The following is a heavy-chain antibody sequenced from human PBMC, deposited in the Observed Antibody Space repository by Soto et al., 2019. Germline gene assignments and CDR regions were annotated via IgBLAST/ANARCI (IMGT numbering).Heavy chain of an antibody. D-gene: IGHD6-13*01. V-gene: IGHV5-51*01. CDR1: GYSFTSYW. Sequence: GESLKISCKGSGYSFTSYWIGWVRQMPGKGLEWMGIIYPGDSDTRYSPSFQGQVTISADKSISTAYLQWSSLKASDTAMYYCARQTGIAAAGRGNDAFDIWGQGTMVTVSS. CDR2: IYPGDSDT. J-gene: IGHJ3*02. CDR3: ARQTGIAAAGRGNDAFDI.